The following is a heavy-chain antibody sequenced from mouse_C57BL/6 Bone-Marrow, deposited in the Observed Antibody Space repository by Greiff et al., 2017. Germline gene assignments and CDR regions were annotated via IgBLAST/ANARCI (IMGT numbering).Heavy chain of an antibody. V-gene: IGHV1-50*01. CDR1: GYTFTSYW. J-gene: IGHJ2*01. CDR3: AREGIYDGYYVSFYFDY. CDR2: IAPSDSYT. Sequence: VQLQQPGAELVKPGASVKLSCKASGYTFTSYWMQWVKQRPGQGLEWIGEIAPSDSYTNYNQKFKGKATLTVDTSSSTAYMLLSSLTSEDSAVYYCAREGIYDGYYVSFYFDYWGQGTTLTVSS. D-gene: IGHD2-3*01.